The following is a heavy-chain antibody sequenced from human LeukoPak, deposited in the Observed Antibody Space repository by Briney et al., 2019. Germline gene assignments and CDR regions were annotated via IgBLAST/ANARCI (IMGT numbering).Heavy chain of an antibody. D-gene: IGHD1-26*01. Sequence: PGGSLRLSCVASGFTVSNKYMSWVRQAPGKGLEWVSHITASGTAMFYADSVKGRFTISRDNAKNSLYLQMNSLRDEDTAVYYCASSGSYRFDYWGQGTLVTVSS. CDR1: GFTVSNKY. CDR3: ASSGSYRFDY. CDR2: ITASGTAM. V-gene: IGHV3-48*02. J-gene: IGHJ4*02.